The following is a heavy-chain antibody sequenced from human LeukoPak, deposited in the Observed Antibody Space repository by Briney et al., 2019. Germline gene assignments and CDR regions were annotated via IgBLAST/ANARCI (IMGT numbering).Heavy chain of an antibody. CDR1: GGSFSGYY. V-gene: IGHV4-34*01. CDR2: INHSGST. J-gene: IGHJ4*02. CDR3: ARFNSGSYQHYFDY. Sequence: SETLSLTCAVYGGSFSGYYWSWIRQPPGKGLEWIGEINHSGSTNYNPSLKSRVTISIDTSKNQFSLKLSSVTAADTAVYYCARFNSGSYQHYFDYWGQGTLVTVSS. D-gene: IGHD1-26*01.